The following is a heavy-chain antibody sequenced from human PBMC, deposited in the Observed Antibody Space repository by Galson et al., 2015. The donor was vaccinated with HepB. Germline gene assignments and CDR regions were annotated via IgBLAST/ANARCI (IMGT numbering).Heavy chain of an antibody. CDR1: GGSISSYY. Sequence: SETLSLTCTVSGGSISSYYWSWIRQPPGKGLEWIGYIYYSGSTNYNPSLKSRVTISVDTSKNQFSLKLSSVTAADTAVYYCARHLLIYKRYCSSTSCYSGWFDPWGQGTLVTVSS. D-gene: IGHD2-2*01. CDR3: ARHLLIYKRYCSSTSCYSGWFDP. J-gene: IGHJ5*02. CDR2: IYYSGST. V-gene: IGHV4-59*08.